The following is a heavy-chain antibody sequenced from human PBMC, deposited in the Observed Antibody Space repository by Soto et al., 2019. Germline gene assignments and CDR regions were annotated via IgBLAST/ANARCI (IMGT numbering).Heavy chain of an antibody. J-gene: IGHJ4*02. CDR2: IYPSGGST. CDR3: TRHSVDY. CDR1: GYSFSSSY. Sequence: GASVKVSCKASGYSFSSSYINWVRQAPGQGLEWMGLIYPSGGSTGYAQKFKGRFTISRDDSKNTAYLQMNSLKTEDTAVYYCTRHSVDYWGQGTLVTVSS. V-gene: IGHV1-46*01.